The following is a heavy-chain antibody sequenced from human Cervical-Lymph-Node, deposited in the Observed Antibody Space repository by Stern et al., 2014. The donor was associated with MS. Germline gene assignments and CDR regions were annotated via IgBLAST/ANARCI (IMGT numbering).Heavy chain of an antibody. J-gene: IGHJ6*02. Sequence: QVQLGQSGADVKKPGASVKVSCKASSYTFSSYGIAWVRQAPGQGLEWMGWISGYDGDTNYAPKLQGRVTLTTDPSTRTAYMERRSLRFDDTAVYYCARAYFDSYGLDVWGQGTTVTVSS. CDR2: ISGYDGDT. CDR3: ARAYFDSYGLDV. CDR1: SYTFSSYG. V-gene: IGHV1-18*04. D-gene: IGHD3-9*01.